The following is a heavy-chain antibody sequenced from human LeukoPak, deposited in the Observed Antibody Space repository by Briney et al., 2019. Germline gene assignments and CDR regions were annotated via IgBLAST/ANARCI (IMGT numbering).Heavy chain of an antibody. CDR1: GFTFSSYG. CDR2: ISYDGSNK. Sequence: GGSLRLSCAASGFTFSSYGMHWARQAPGKGLEWVAVISYDGSNKYYADSVKGRFTISRDNSKNTLYLQMNSLRAEDTAVYYCAKDRVSGWYGRRGYYFDYWGQGTLVTVSS. D-gene: IGHD6-19*01. CDR3: AKDRVSGWYGRRGYYFDY. V-gene: IGHV3-30*18. J-gene: IGHJ4*02.